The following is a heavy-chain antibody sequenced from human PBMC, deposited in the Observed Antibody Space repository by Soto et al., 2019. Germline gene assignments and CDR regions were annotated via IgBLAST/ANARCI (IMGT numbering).Heavy chain of an antibody. CDR3: ASVGLYTRWMDV. D-gene: IGHD3-16*01. V-gene: IGHV3-74*01. J-gene: IGHJ6*02. CDR1: GFSFTNYW. Sequence: EVQLVESGGGLVQPGGSLRLSCAASGFSFTNYWMHWVRQAPGKGLVWVSRINNDGSNSDYADSVKGRFTISRDNARNTVDLHMSSLRAEDTAVYYCASVGLYTRWMDVWGQGTTVTVSS. CDR2: INNDGSNS.